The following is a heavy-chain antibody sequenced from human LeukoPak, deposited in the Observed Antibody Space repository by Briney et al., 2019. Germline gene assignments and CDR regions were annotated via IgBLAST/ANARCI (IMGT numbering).Heavy chain of an antibody. Sequence: ASVKVSCKASGYTFTSYGISWVRQAPGQGLEWMGWISAYNGNTNYAQKLQGRVTMTTDTSTSTAYMELRSLRSDDTAVYYCAKAYCGGDCYSVAPYFDYWGQGTLVTVSS. J-gene: IGHJ4*02. D-gene: IGHD2-21*02. CDR2: ISAYNGNT. CDR1: GYTFTSYG. V-gene: IGHV1-18*01. CDR3: AKAYCGGDCYSVAPYFDY.